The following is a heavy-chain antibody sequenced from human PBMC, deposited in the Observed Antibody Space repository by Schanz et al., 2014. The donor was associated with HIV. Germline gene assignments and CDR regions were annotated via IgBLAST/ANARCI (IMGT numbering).Heavy chain of an antibody. CDR1: GFTFRSYG. D-gene: IGHD2-2*01. Sequence: QVQLVESGGGVVQPGRSLRLSCAASGFTFRSYGMHWVRQAPGKGLEWVAVTWYDGSNKYYADSVKGRFTISRDNSKNTLCLQMNSLRAEDTAVYFCARDVAGCSGTSCYSDAFDSWGQGTLVTVSS. CDR2: TWYDGSNK. V-gene: IGHV3-33*01. CDR3: ARDVAGCSGTSCYSDAFDS. J-gene: IGHJ3*02.